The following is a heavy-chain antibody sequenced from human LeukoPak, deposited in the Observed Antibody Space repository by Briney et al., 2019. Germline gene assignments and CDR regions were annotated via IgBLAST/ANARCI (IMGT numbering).Heavy chain of an antibody. CDR1: GFTFDDYG. V-gene: IGHV3-20*04. D-gene: IGHD3-3*01. CDR2: INWNGGST. Sequence: GGSLRLSCAASGFTFDDYGMSWVRQAPGKGLEWVSGINWNGGSTGYAGSVKGRFTISRDNAKNSLYLQMNSLRAEDTALYYCARGGITIFGVVQFDYWGQGTLVTVSS. J-gene: IGHJ4*02. CDR3: ARGGITIFGVVQFDY.